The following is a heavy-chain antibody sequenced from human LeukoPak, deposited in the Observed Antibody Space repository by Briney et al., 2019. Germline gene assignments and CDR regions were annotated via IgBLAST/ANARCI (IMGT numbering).Heavy chain of an antibody. CDR3: ARQMAVDNWFDP. Sequence: SETLSLTCTVSGGSISSSSYYWGWLRQPPGKGLEWIGRIYYSGSTYYNPSLKSRVTIYVDTSKNQFSLKLTSVTAADTAVYYCARQMAVDNWFDPWGQGTLVTVSS. CDR1: GGSISSSSYY. CDR2: IYYSGST. J-gene: IGHJ5*02. V-gene: IGHV4-39*01. D-gene: IGHD5-24*01.